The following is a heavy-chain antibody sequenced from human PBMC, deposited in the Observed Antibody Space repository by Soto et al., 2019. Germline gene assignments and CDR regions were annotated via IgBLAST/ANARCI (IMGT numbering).Heavy chain of an antibody. D-gene: IGHD1-26*01. CDR3: GKMPPFGGSYFIDY. V-gene: IGHV3-30*18. Sequence: QVQLVESGGGVVQPGRSLRLSCAASGFTFSNNGMHWVRQAPGKGLEWVAVISQDGSYEYYADSVKGRFTISRDNSKNTLFLQMNSLRIEDTAVYFCGKMPPFGGSYFIDYWGQGTRVTVPS. J-gene: IGHJ4*02. CDR2: ISQDGSYE. CDR1: GFTFSNNG.